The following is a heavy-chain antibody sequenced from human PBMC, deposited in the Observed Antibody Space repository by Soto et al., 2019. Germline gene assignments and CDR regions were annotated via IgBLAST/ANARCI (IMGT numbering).Heavy chain of an antibody. V-gene: IGHV3-21*01. Sequence: EVQLVESGVGLVKPGGSLTLSCAGSGFAFRSYNMNWVRQPPGKGLEWVASISSGSSNIYYADSVKGRFTISRDNAKDSLYLQMDSLRAEDSAVYYCASATVVAGTFDFWGQGPLVTVSS. CDR2: ISSGSSNI. D-gene: IGHD2-15*01. CDR3: ASATVVAGTFDF. J-gene: IGHJ4*02. CDR1: GFAFRSYN.